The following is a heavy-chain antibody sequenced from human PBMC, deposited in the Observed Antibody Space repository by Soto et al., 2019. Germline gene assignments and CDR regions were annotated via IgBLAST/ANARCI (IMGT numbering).Heavy chain of an antibody. Sequence: GGSLRLSCAASGFTFSSYAMHWVRQAPGKGLEWVAVISYDGSNKYYADSVKGRFTISRDNSKNTLYLQMNSLRAEDTAVYYCAREPVTGTFAFDIWGQGTMVTVSS. V-gene: IGHV3-30-3*01. D-gene: IGHD1-20*01. CDR2: ISYDGSNK. CDR3: AREPVTGTFAFDI. CDR1: GFTFSSYA. J-gene: IGHJ3*02.